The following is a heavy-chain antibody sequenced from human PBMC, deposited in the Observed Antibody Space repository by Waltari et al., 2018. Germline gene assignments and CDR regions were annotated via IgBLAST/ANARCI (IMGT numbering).Heavy chain of an antibody. CDR1: GGSFSGYY. J-gene: IGHJ4*02. Sequence: QVQLQQWGAGLLKPSETLSLTCAVYGGSFSGYYWSWIRQPPGKGLEWIGEIHHSGSPNYNPSLKSRVTISVDTSKNQFSLKLSSVTAADTAVYYCARLHVQQQLVGGVDYWGQGTLVTVSS. CDR2: IHHSGSP. V-gene: IGHV4-34*01. CDR3: ARLHVQQQLVGGVDY. D-gene: IGHD6-13*01.